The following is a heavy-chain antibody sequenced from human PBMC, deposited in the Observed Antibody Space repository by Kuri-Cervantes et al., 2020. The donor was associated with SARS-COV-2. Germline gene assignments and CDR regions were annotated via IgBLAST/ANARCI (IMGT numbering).Heavy chain of an antibody. J-gene: IGHJ4*02. D-gene: IGHD3-22*01. CDR1: GFTFSSYA. Sequence: GGSLRLSCAASGFTFSSYAMSWVRQAPGKGLEWVSSISSSSSYIYYADSVKGRFTISRDNAKNSLYLQMNSLRAEDTAVYYCARDRGNYYDSSGYYLDYWGQGTLVTVSS. V-gene: IGHV3-21*01. CDR2: ISSSSSYI. CDR3: ARDRGNYYDSSGYYLDY.